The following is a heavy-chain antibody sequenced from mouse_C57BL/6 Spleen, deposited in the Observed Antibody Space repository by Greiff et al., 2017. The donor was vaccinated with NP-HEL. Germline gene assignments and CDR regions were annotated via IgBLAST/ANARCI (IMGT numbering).Heavy chain of an antibody. Sequence: QVQLQQSGAELVKPGASVKISCKASGYAFSSYWMNWVKQRPGKGLEWIGQIYPGDGDTNYNGKFKGKATLTADKSSSTAYMQLSSLTSEDSAVYFCARWDGYQSYWYFDVWGTGTTVTVSS. CDR1: GYAFSSYW. V-gene: IGHV1-80*01. CDR2: IYPGDGDT. J-gene: IGHJ1*03. CDR3: ARWDGYQSYWYFDV. D-gene: IGHD2-3*01.